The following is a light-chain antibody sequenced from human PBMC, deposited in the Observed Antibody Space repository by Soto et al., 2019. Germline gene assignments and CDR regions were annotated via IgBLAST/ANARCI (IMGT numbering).Light chain of an antibody. V-gene: IGKV3-15*01. CDR1: QGVGSN. CDR2: GAS. J-gene: IGKJ1*01. CDR3: QQYNKWPLT. Sequence: EVVMTQSPATLSVSPGDGAALSCRASQGVGSNLAWYQQKPGQAPRLLVYGASTRATGVPARFSGSGSGTEFTLSISSLGSEDVAVYYCQQYNKWPLTFGQGTKVEIK.